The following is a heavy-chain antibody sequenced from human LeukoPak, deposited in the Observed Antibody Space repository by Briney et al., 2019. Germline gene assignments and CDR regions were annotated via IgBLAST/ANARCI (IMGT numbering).Heavy chain of an antibody. CDR1: GFSISSYY. CDR3: ARDRGTWNDDGFDY. Sequence: SETLSLTCTVSGFSISSYYWSWIRQPAGKGLEWIGRIYTSGSTNYNPSLKSRVTMSVDTSKNQFSLKLSSVTAAGTAVYYCARDRGTWNDDGFDYWGQGTLVTVSS. CDR2: IYTSGST. D-gene: IGHD1-1*01. V-gene: IGHV4-4*07. J-gene: IGHJ4*02.